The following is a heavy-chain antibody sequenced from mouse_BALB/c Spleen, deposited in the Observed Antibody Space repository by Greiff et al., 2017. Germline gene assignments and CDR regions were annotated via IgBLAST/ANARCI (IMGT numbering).Heavy chain of an antibody. V-gene: IGHV14-1*02. J-gene: IGHJ3*01. CDR3: AGTGGFAY. CDR2: IDPENGNT. D-gene: IGHD4-1*01. CDR1: GFNIKDYY. Sequence: EVQLQQSGAELVRPGALVKLSCKASGFNIKDYYMHWVKQRPEQGLEWIGWIDPENGNTIYDPKFQGKARITADTYYNTAYLQLSSLTSEDTAVYYCAGTGGFAYWGQGTLVTVSA.